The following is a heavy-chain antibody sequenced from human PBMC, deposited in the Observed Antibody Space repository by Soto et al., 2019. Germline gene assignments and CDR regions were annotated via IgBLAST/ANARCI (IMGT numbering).Heavy chain of an antibody. J-gene: IGHJ6*02. D-gene: IGHD2-15*01. Sequence: ASVKVSCKASGYTFTSYYMHWVRQAPGQGLEWMGIINPSGGSTSYAQKFQGRVTMTRDTSTSTVYMELSSLRSEDTAVYYCARVHCSAGTCLDGLDFWGQGTTVTVSS. CDR2: INPSGGST. V-gene: IGHV1-46*01. CDR3: ARVHCSAGTCLDGLDF. CDR1: GYTFTSYY.